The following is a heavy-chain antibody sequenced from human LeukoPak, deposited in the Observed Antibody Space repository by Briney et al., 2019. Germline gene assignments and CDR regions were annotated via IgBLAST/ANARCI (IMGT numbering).Heavy chain of an antibody. CDR3: ARDGSLAY. D-gene: IGHD5-12*01. CDR1: GYTFTGYY. V-gene: IGHV1-2*02. Sequence: ASVKVSCKASGYTFTGYYIHWVRQAPGQGLEWMGWINSNSGATNYAQKFQGRVTMTRDTSISTAYTELTRLASDDTAVYYCARDGSLAYWGQGTLVTVSS. J-gene: IGHJ4*02. CDR2: INSNSGAT.